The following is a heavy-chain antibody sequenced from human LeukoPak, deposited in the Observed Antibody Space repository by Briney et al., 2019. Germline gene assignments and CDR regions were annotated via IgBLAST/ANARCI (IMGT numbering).Heavy chain of an antibody. V-gene: IGHV4-34*01. CDR1: GGSFSGYY. D-gene: IGHD6-13*01. CDR2: INHSGST. CDR3: ARVQSVAAAGTFPRFYYYYYMDV. Sequence: SETLSLTCAVYGGSFSGYYWSWIRQPPGKGLEWIGEINHSGSTNYNPSLKSRVTISVDTSKNQFSLKLSSVTAADTAVYYCARVQSVAAAGTFPRFYYYYYMDVWGKGTTVTVSS. J-gene: IGHJ6*03.